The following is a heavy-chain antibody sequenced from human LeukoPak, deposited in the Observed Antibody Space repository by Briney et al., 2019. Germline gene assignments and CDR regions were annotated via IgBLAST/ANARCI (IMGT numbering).Heavy chain of an antibody. CDR1: GFTFSSYA. V-gene: IGHV3-21*01. J-gene: IGHJ4*02. Sequence: GGSLRLSCAASGFTFSSYAMSWVRQAPGKGLEWVSSISSTSVYIYYADSVMGRFTISRDYAKNSLYLQMSSLRAEDTAVYYCARGNSDYDFDYWGQGTLVTVSS. D-gene: IGHD5-12*01. CDR2: ISSTSVYI. CDR3: ARGNSDYDFDY.